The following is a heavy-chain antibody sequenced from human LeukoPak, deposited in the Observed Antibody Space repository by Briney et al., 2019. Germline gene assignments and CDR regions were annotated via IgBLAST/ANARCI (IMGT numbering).Heavy chain of an antibody. CDR1: GGSISSYY. V-gene: IGHV4-59*12. Sequence: SETLSLTCTVSGGSISSYYWSWIRQPPGKGLEWIGYIYYSGSTNYNPSLKSRVTISVDTSKNQFSLKLSSVTAADTAVYYCEKVGPYWYFDLWGRGTLVTVSS. CDR2: IYYSGST. CDR3: EKVGPYWYFDL. J-gene: IGHJ2*01.